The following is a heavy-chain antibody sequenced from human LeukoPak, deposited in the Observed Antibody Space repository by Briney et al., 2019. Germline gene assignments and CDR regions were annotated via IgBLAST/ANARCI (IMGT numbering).Heavy chain of an antibody. CDR3: ARDWGAYYHFFDY. Sequence: GSLRLSCEASGFSMSVYWMSWVRQAPGKGLERVGNIKQDGSERNYVDSVKGRFTISRDNAKKSLYLQMNSLRAEDTAVYYCARDWGAYYHFFDYWGQGTLVTVSS. CDR1: GFSMSVYW. CDR2: IKQDGSER. V-gene: IGHV3-7*01. D-gene: IGHD3-22*01. J-gene: IGHJ4*02.